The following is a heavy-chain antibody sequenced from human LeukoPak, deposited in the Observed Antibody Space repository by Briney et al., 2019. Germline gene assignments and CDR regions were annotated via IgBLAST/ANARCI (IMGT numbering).Heavy chain of an antibody. Sequence: GGSLRLSCAASGFTFDDYTMHWVRQAPGKGLEWVSLITWDGGSTYYADSVKGRFTISRGNAKNSLYLQMNSLRAEDTAVYYCTELGITMIGGVWGKGTTVTISS. CDR2: ITWDGGST. CDR1: GFTFDDYT. CDR3: TELGITMIGGV. J-gene: IGHJ6*04. V-gene: IGHV3-43*01. D-gene: IGHD3-10*02.